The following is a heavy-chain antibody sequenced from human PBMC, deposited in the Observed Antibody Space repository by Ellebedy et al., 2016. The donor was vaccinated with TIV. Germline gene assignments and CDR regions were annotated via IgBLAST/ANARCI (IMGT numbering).Heavy chain of an antibody. V-gene: IGHV4-39*01. CDR3: ARLVDNTDAFDI. D-gene: IGHD2-2*02. CDR2: IFYSGST. Sequence: GSLRLXXTVSGGSISSSSYYWGWIRQPPGKGLGWIGNIFYSGSTYYNPSLKSRVTTSVDTSKNQFSLKLSSVTATDTAVYYCARLVDNTDAFDIWGQGTMVTVSS. CDR1: GGSISSSSYY. J-gene: IGHJ3*02.